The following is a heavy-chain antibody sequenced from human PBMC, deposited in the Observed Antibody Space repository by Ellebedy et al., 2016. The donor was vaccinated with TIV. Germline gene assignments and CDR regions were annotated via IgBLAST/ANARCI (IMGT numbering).Heavy chain of an antibody. CDR3: AREGGVYYFDY. J-gene: IGHJ4*02. CDR1: GYTFTSDL. V-gene: IGHV1-46*01. Sequence: AASVKVSCKASGYTFTSDLIHWVRQAPGQGLEWMGIINPSGGGTGYAQKFQGRVTMTRDTSASTVYMELSSLRSEATAVYYCAREGGVYYFDYWGQGTLVTVSS. CDR2: INPSGGGT. D-gene: IGHD1-26*01.